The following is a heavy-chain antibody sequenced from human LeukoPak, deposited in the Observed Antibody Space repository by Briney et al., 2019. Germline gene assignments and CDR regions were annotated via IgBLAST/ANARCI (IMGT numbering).Heavy chain of an antibody. V-gene: IGHV1-69*06. J-gene: IGHJ4*02. Sequence: SVKVSCKASGGTFSSYAISWVRQAPGQGLEWMGGIIPIFGTANYAQKFQGRVTITADKSTSTAYMELSSRRSEDTAVYYCARSGTGAPLDYWGQGTLVTVAS. CDR1: GGTFSSYA. CDR2: IIPIFGTA. D-gene: IGHD6-13*01. CDR3: ARSGTGAPLDY.